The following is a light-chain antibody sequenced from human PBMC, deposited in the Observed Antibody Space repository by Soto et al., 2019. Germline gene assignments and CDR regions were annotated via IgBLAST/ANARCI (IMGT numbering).Light chain of an antibody. CDR2: GAS. V-gene: IGKV3-15*01. Sequence: EIVMTQSPATLSVSPGERATLSCRASQSVSSNLAWYQRKPGQAPRLLIYGASTRATGIPASFSGSGSGTEFTLTISSLQYEDFALYYCQQYNTWPWTFGQGTKVEIK. CDR3: QQYNTWPWT. J-gene: IGKJ1*01. CDR1: QSVSSN.